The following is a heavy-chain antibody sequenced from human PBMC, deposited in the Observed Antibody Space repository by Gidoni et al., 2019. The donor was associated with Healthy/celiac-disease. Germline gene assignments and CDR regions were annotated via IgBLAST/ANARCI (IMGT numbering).Heavy chain of an antibody. Sequence: QVQLQESGPGLVKPSETLSLTCAVSGYSISSGSYWGWIRQPPGKGLEWIGSIYHSGSTYYNPSLKSRVTISVDTSKNQFSLKLSSVTAADTAVYYCARNGRYYDSSGYNLWWFDPWGQGTLVTVSS. J-gene: IGHJ5*02. V-gene: IGHV4-38-2*01. D-gene: IGHD3-22*01. CDR1: GYSISSGSY. CDR2: IYHSGST. CDR3: ARNGRYYDSSGYNLWWFDP.